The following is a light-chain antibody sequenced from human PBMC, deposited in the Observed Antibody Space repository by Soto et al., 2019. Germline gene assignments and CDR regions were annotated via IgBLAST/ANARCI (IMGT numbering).Light chain of an antibody. V-gene: IGLV8-61*01. CDR1: SGSVSTSYY. CDR2: NTN. CDR3: VLYMGSGLWV. Sequence: QAVVTQEPSFSVSPGRTVTLTYGLTSGSVSTSYYPSWYQQTPGQAPRTLIYNTNTRSSGVPDRFSGSILGNKAALTITGAQADDESDYYCVLYMGSGLWVFGGGTKLTVL. J-gene: IGLJ3*02.